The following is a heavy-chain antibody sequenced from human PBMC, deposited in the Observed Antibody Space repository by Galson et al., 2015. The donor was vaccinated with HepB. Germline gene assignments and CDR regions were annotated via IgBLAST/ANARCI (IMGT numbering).Heavy chain of an antibody. Sequence: SLRLSCAASGFTFSSYGMHWVRQAPGKGLEWVAVISYDGSNKYYADSVKGRFTISRDNSKNTLYLQMNSLRAEDTAVYYCAKEWGAYYDFWSGYYPDYWGQGTLVTVSS. CDR2: ISYDGSNK. CDR1: GFTFSSYG. J-gene: IGHJ4*02. D-gene: IGHD3-3*01. CDR3: AKEWGAYYDFWSGYYPDY. V-gene: IGHV3-30*18.